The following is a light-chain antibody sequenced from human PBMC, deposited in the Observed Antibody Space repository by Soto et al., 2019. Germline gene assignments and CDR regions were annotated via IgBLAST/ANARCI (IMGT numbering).Light chain of an antibody. CDR2: GAS. J-gene: IGKJ2*01. CDR1: QSVSSSY. V-gene: IGKV3-20*01. Sequence: EIVLTQSPGTLSLSPGERATLSCRASQSVSSSYLAWYQQKPGQAPRLLIYGASSRATGIPDRFSGSGSGTDFTLTISRLEPEDFAVYYCQQYGSSRPVTLGQGTKLEIK. CDR3: QQYGSSRPVT.